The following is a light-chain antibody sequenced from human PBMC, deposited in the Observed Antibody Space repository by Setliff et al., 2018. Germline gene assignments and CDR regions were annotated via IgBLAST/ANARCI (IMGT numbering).Light chain of an antibody. V-gene: IGLV2-14*03. J-gene: IGLJ1*01. CDR3: GSYTSSSTFYV. CDR1: SGDVGGYNY. Sequence: QSVLTQPASVSGSPGQSITISCTGISGDVGGYNYVSWYQQHPGKAPKLMIYDVSNRPSGVSNRFSGSKSGNTASLTISGLQAEDEADYYCGSYTSSSTFYVFGTGTKVTVL. CDR2: DVS.